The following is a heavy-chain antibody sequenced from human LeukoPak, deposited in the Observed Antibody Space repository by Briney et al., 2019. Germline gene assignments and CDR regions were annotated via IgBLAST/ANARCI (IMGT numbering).Heavy chain of an antibody. CDR1: GFTFCRYW. D-gene: IGHD4-11*01. CDR3: VRSAFLTTEFYFDY. J-gene: IGHJ4*01. Sequence: GGSLRLSCAASGFTFCRYWMHWVRQAPGKGLVWVSRINTDGRTITYADSVKGRFTISRDNAKNTLYLQMNSLRAEDTAVYYCVRSAFLTTEFYFDYWGHGTLVTVSS. V-gene: IGHV3-74*01. CDR2: INTDGRTI.